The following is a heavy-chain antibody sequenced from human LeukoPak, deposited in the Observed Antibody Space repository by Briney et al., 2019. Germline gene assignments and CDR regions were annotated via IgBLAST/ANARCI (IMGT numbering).Heavy chain of an antibody. CDR1: GFTFTNYW. Sequence: PGGSLRLSCAVSGFTFTNYWMKWVRQAPGKGLEWVATINQHGSEMLYVDSVKGRFTISRDNSKNTLYLQMNSLRAEDTAVYYCARRGLTFIDYWGQGTLVTVSS. V-gene: IGHV3-7*01. CDR3: ARRGLTFIDY. CDR2: INQHGSEM. D-gene: IGHD3-16*01. J-gene: IGHJ4*02.